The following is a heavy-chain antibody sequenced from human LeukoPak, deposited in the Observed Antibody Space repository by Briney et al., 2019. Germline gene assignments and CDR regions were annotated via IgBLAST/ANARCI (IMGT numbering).Heavy chain of an antibody. CDR1: GFTFSSYW. Sequence: GGSLRLSCAASGFTFSSYWMHWVRQAPGKGLVWVSRINSDGSSTSYADSVKGRFTISRDNAKNTLYLQMNSLRAEDTAVYYCARDSHIAGYYDFWSGYFAGDWFDPWGQGTLVTVSS. CDR3: ARDSHIAGYYDFWSGYFAGDWFDP. V-gene: IGHV3-74*01. J-gene: IGHJ5*02. CDR2: INSDGSST. D-gene: IGHD3-3*01.